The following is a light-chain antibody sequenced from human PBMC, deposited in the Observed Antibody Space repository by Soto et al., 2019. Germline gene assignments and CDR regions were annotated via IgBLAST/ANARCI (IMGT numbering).Light chain of an antibody. CDR3: QQYGSSQWT. J-gene: IGKJ1*01. V-gene: IGKV3-20*01. CDR1: QSISSSY. Sequence: EIVLTQSPGTLSLSPGERATLSCRASQSISSSYLAWYQQKSGQAPRLLIYGASSRASGIPDRFSGSGSGTDVALAISRLEPEDFAVYYCQQYGSSQWTFGQGTKVEIK. CDR2: GAS.